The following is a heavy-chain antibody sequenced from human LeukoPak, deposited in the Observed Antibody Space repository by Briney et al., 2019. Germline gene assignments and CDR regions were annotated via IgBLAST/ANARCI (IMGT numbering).Heavy chain of an antibody. CDR1: GGSISTSHYY. CDR2: IFYSGST. CDR3: ARTMVRGVNYYYMDV. V-gene: IGHV4-39*07. D-gene: IGHD3-10*01. J-gene: IGHJ6*03. Sequence: PSETLSLTCTVSGGSISTSHYYWGWIRQPPGKGLEWIGNIFYSGSTYYSPSLKSRVTISLDTSRNQFSLKLTSVTAADTAVYYCARTMVRGVNYYYMDVWGKGTTVTVSS.